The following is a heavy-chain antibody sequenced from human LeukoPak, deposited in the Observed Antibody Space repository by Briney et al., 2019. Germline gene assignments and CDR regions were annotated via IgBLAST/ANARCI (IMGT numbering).Heavy chain of an antibody. CDR1: GYTFTSYY. CDR2: INPSGGST. CDR3: ARDLADCSSTRCYNGEGYFDY. V-gene: IGHV1-46*01. Sequence: GASVKVSCKASGYTFTSYYMHWVRQAPGQGLEWMGIINPSGGSTSYAQKFQGRVTVTRDTSTSTVYMELSSLRSEDTAVYYCARDLADCSSTRCYNGEGYFDYWGQGTLVTVSS. D-gene: IGHD2-2*02. J-gene: IGHJ4*02.